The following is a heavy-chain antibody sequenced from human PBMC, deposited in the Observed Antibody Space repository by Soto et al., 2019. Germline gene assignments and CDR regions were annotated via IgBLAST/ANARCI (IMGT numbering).Heavy chain of an antibody. CDR3: TIITVPRNNWFAP. CDR2: IYYSGST. D-gene: IGHD1-20*01. J-gene: IGHJ5*02. Sequence: QLLESGPGLVKPSETLSLTCTVSGGSISSSSYYWGWIRQPPGKGLEWIGSIYYSGSTYYNPSLKSRVTISVDTSKNQLALELSSVTAADTAVYYCTIITVPRNNWFAPWGQGTLVTVSS. V-gene: IGHV4-39*01. CDR1: GGSISSSSYY.